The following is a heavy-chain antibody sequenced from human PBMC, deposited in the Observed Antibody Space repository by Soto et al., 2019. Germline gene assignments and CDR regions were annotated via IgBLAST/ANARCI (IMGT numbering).Heavy chain of an antibody. J-gene: IGHJ4*02. CDR3: AKEAARILLGYFDY. D-gene: IGHD2-21*01. Sequence: EVQLLESGGGLVQPGGSLRLSCAASGFTFSSYAMSWVRQAPGKGLEWVSAISGSGGSTYYADSVKGRFTIARDNSKNTLYLEMRGLGTEGWAVYYCAKEAARILLGYFDYWGQGTMVAVSS. V-gene: IGHV3-23*01. CDR1: GFTFSSYA. CDR2: ISGSGGST.